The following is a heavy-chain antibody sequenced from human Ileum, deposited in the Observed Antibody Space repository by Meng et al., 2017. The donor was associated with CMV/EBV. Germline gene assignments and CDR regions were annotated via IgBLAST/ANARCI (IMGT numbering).Heavy chain of an antibody. CDR2: IYPGDSDT. CDR3: ARQGSVGGYSLYYFDY. CDR1: GYSFTSYW. D-gene: IGHD1-26*01. Sequence: GESLKISCKGSGYSFTSYWIGWVRQMPGKGLEWMGIIYPGDSDTRYSPSFQGQVTISADKSISTAYLQWSSLKASDTAMYYCARQGSVGGYSLYYFDYWGQGTLVTVSS. J-gene: IGHJ4*02. V-gene: IGHV5-51*01.